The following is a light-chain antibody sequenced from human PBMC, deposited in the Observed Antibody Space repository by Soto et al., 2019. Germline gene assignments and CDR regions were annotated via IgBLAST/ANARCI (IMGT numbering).Light chain of an antibody. CDR3: QQSRNTPYT. V-gene: IGKV1-39*01. CDR2: AAS. CDR1: QSISSS. J-gene: IGKJ2*01. Sequence: DIQVTQSPPSLSASVGDRVIITCRASQSISSSLNWYQQKPGKAPKVLIHAASSLHSGVPSRFSGSGSGTDFTLTISSLQPEDFATYYCQQSRNTPYTFGQGTKLEIK.